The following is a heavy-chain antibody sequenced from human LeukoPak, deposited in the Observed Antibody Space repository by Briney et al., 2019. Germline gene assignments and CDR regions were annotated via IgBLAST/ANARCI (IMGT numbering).Heavy chain of an antibody. D-gene: IGHD4-17*01. V-gene: IGHV3-23*01. CDR1: GFTFSIYA. CDR2: ISGSGGST. CDR3: AKDGRGDYLPPYNFDY. Sequence: PGGSLRLSCAASGFTFSIYAMSWVRQAPGKGLEWVSAISGSGGSTYYADSVKGRFTISRDNSKSTLYLQMNSLRAEDTAVYYCAKDGRGDYLPPYNFDYWGQGTLVTVSS. J-gene: IGHJ4*02.